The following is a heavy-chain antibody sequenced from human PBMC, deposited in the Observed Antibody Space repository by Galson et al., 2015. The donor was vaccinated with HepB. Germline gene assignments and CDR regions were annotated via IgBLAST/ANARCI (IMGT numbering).Heavy chain of an antibody. Sequence: SLRLSCAASGFTFSSYGMHWVRQAPGKGLEWVAVIWYDGSNKYYADSVKGRFTISRDNSKNTLYLQMNSLRAEDTAVYYCVRDLFIRYGDYDGHIFDYWGQGTLVTVSS. CDR1: GFTFSSYG. J-gene: IGHJ4*02. CDR2: IWYDGSNK. CDR3: VRDLFIRYGDYDGHIFDY. D-gene: IGHD4-17*01. V-gene: IGHV3-33*01.